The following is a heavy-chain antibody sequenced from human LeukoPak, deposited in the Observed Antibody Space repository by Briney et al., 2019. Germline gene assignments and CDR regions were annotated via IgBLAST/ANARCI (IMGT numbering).Heavy chain of an antibody. Sequence: GGSLRLSCVASGFPFNIYLTIWVRPAPGEGLEWVSVIGRNGDNIHYADSVKGRFTISRDNSKNTLYLQMNSLRAEDTAVYHCAKYTQTGDSFDYWGQGTLVAVSS. CDR2: IGRNGDNI. CDR1: GFPFNIYL. D-gene: IGHD7-27*01. V-gene: IGHV3-23*01. J-gene: IGHJ4*02. CDR3: AKYTQTGDSFDY.